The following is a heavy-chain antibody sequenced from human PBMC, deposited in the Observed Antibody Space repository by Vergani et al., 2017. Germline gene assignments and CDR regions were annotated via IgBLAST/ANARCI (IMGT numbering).Heavy chain of an antibody. CDR1: GFTFSTYA. CDR3: VKDAGSYENFFDS. D-gene: IGHD1-26*01. J-gene: IGHJ4*02. V-gene: IGHV3-23*04. CDR2: PTGGGGST. Sequence: VQLVESGGSLKQPGGSVRLSCAASGFTFSTYAMHWVRPAPGQGLEWVSAPTGGGGSTYYADSFKGRFIISRNNSRDTLYLQMNSLIPEDTATYYCVKDAGSYENFFDSWGQGTLVTVAS.